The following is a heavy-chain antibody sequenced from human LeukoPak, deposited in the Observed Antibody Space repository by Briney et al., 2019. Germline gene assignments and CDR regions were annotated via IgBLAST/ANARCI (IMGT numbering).Heavy chain of an antibody. CDR2: IYYSGST. D-gene: IGHD1-26*01. CDR3: ARQSFAPFQVGPETPIES. Sequence: SETLSLTCTVSGGSISSYYWSWIRRPPGKGREWIGYIYYSGSTNYNPSLKSRVTISVDTSKSQFSLKLTSVTAADTAVYYCARQSFAPFQVGPETPIESWGQGTLVTVSS. V-gene: IGHV4-59*08. J-gene: IGHJ4*02. CDR1: GGSISSYY.